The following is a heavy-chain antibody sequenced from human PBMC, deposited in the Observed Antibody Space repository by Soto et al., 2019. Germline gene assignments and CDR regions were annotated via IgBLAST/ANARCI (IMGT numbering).Heavy chain of an antibody. J-gene: IGHJ6*02. CDR1: GGTFSSYA. Sequence: QVQLVQSGAEVKKPGSSVKVSCKASGGTFSSYAISWVRQAPGQGLEWMGGIIPIPDTTNYAQKFQGRVTITADESTSRAYMELSSLRSEDTAVYYCPRSQGSSTSLEIYYYYYYGMDVWGQGTTVTVSS. CDR2: IIPIPDTT. CDR3: PRSQGSSTSLEIYYYYYYGMDV. V-gene: IGHV1-69*01. D-gene: IGHD2-2*01.